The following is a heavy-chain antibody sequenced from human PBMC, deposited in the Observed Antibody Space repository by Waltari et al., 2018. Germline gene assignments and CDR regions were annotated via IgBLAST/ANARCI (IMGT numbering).Heavy chain of an antibody. Sequence: QVQLQESGPGLVKPSETLSLTCAVPGYSISSGYYWGWIRQPPGKGLEWIGSIYHSGSTYYNPSLKSRVTISVDTSKNQFSLKLSSVTAADTAVYYCARRQGTFDYWGQGTLVTVSS. CDR3: ARRQGTFDY. CDR1: GYSISSGYY. J-gene: IGHJ4*02. CDR2: IYHSGST. D-gene: IGHD3-10*01. V-gene: IGHV4-38-2*01.